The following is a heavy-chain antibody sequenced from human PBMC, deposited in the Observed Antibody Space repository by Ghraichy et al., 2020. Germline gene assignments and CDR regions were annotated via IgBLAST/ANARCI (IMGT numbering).Heavy chain of an antibody. Sequence: SETLSLTCTVSGGSISSYYWSWIRQPPGKGLEWIGYIYYSGSTNYNPSLKSRVTISVDTSKNQFSLKLSSVTAADTAVYYCARVLGRGDYDSSGYFNWFDPWGQGTLVTVSS. V-gene: IGHV4-59*01. J-gene: IGHJ5*02. D-gene: IGHD3-22*01. CDR2: IYYSGST. CDR1: GGSISSYY. CDR3: ARVLGRGDYDSSGYFNWFDP.